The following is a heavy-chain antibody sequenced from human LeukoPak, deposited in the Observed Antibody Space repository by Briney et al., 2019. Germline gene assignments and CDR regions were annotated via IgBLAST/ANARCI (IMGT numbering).Heavy chain of an antibody. Sequence: GGSLRLSCAASGFTVSTDYMSWVRQAPGKGLEWVSGIGYTGDSTFYADSVKGRFTVSRDSSKNTLFLHMNSLRAEDTALYYCAKSPTVDAAFDIWGQGTMVTVSS. CDR2: IGYTGDST. V-gene: IGHV3-23*01. D-gene: IGHD4-23*01. CDR3: AKSPTVDAAFDI. CDR1: GFTVSTDY. J-gene: IGHJ3*02.